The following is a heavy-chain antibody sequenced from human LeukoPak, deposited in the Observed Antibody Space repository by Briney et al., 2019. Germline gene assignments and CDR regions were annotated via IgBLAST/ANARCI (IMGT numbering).Heavy chain of an antibody. Sequence: EPGRSLRLSCAASGFTFSSYGMHWVRQAPGKGLEWVAVIWYDGSNKYYADSVKGRFTISRDNSKNTLYLQMNSLRAEDTAVYYCARTVTTLGAFDIWGQGTMVTVSS. D-gene: IGHD4-17*01. CDR2: IWYDGSNK. J-gene: IGHJ3*02. V-gene: IGHV3-33*01. CDR3: ARTVTTLGAFDI. CDR1: GFTFSSYG.